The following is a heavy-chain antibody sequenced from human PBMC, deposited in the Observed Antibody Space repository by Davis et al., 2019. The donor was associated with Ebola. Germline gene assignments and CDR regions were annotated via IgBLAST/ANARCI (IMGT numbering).Heavy chain of an antibody. V-gene: IGHV3-33*01. CDR1: GFTFSNYG. J-gene: IGHJ6*02. Sequence: PGGSLRLSCVASGFTFSNYGMHWVRQTPGKGLEWVAVIWYDDRNKFHADSVKGRFTISRDNFKNTLYMEMNSLRAEDTAVYYCARHGYSGHDYRAYFSGMDVWGQGTTVTVSS. D-gene: IGHD5-12*01. CDR2: IWYDDRNK. CDR3: ARHGYSGHDYRAYFSGMDV.